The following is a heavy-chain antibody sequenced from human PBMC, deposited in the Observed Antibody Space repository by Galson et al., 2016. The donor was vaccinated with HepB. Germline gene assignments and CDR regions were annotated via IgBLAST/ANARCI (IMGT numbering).Heavy chain of an antibody. Sequence: SVKVSCKASGYTFTSYYLHWVRQAPGQGLEWMGIINPSGGSTIYAQKFQGRVTMTRDTSTSTVYMDLSSLRSEDTAVYYCARDRSTTVSPYFAYWGQGTLLTVFS. CDR1: GYTFTSYY. D-gene: IGHD4-17*01. V-gene: IGHV1-46*03. CDR2: INPSGGST. J-gene: IGHJ4*02. CDR3: ARDRSTTVSPYFAY.